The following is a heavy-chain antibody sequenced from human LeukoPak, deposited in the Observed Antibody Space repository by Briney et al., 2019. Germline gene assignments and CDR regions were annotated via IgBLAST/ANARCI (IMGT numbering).Heavy chain of an antibody. D-gene: IGHD6-19*01. CDR1: GGSTSSGDYY. Sequence: SETLSLTCTVSGGSTSSGDYYWSWIRQPPGKGLEWIGYIYYSGSTYYNPSLKSRVTISVDTSKNQFSLKLSSVTAADTAVYYCASSYSSGWYYFDYWGQGTLVTVSS. J-gene: IGHJ4*02. CDR3: ASSYSSGWYYFDY. V-gene: IGHV4-30-4*08. CDR2: IYYSGST.